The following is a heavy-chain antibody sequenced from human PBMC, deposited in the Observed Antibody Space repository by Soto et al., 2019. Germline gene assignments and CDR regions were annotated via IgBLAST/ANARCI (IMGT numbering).Heavy chain of an antibody. CDR3: ARSLERQLYPRGRY. D-gene: IGHD3-3*01. V-gene: IGHV3-33*01. Sequence: GGSLRLSCAASGFTFSSYGMHRVRQAPGKGLEWVAVIWYDGSSKYYADSVKGRFTISSDNSKNTLYLQMNSLRAEDTAVYYCARSLERQLYPRGRYCGRGSRVTVAS. CDR2: IWYDGSSK. CDR1: GFTFSSYG. J-gene: IGHJ4*02.